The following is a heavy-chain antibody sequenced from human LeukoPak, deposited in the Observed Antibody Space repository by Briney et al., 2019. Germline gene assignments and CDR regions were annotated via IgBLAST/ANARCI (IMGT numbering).Heavy chain of an antibody. CDR2: IIPIFGTA. J-gene: IGHJ6*03. Sequence: SVKVSCKASGGTFSSYAISWVRQAPGQGLEWMGGIIPIFGTANYAQKFQGRVTITTDESTSTAYMELSSLRSEDTAVYYCASSDIVVVPAAYAHDYYYYYYMDVWGKGTTVTVSS. D-gene: IGHD2-2*01. CDR3: ASSDIVVVPAAYAHDYYYYYYMDV. V-gene: IGHV1-69*05. CDR1: GGTFSSYA.